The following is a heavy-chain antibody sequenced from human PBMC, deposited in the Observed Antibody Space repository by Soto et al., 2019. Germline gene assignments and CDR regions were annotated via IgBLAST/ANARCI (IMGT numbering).Heavy chain of an antibody. J-gene: IGHJ6*02. CDR3: ARSGLGYCSGGSCHGYYGMDV. CDR2: ISYDGSNK. V-gene: IGHV3-30-3*01. Sequence: PGGSLRLSCAASGFTFSSYAMHWVRQAPGKGLEWVAVISYDGSNKYYADSVKGRFTISRDNSKNTLYLQMNSLRAEDTAVYYCARSGLGYCSGGSCHGYYGMDVWGQGTTVTVSS. CDR1: GFTFSSYA. D-gene: IGHD2-15*01.